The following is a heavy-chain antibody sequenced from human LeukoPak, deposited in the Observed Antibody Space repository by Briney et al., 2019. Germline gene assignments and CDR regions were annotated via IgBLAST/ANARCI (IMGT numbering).Heavy chain of an antibody. CDR1: GFTFSSYA. CDR2: ISGSGGST. D-gene: IGHD3-22*01. CDR3: AKGQYAYYYDSRGYTLDY. V-gene: IGHV3-23*01. J-gene: IGHJ4*02. Sequence: GGSLRLSCAASGFTFSSYAMSWVRQAPGKGLEWVSAISGSGGSTYYADSVKGRFTISRDNSKNTLYLQMNSLRAEDTAVYYCAKGQYAYYYDSRGYTLDYWGQGTLVTVSS.